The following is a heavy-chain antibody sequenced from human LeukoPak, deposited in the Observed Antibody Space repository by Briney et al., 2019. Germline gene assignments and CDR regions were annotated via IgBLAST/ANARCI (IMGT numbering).Heavy chain of an antibody. CDR2: INHSGST. Sequence: PSETLSLTCAVYGGSFSGYYWSWIRQPPGKGLEWIGEINHSGSTNYNPSLKSRVTISVDTSKNQFSLKLSSVTAADTAVYYCARGPPSGYDLIGGPTNDYWGQGTLVTVSS. CDR1: GGSFSGYY. J-gene: IGHJ4*02. CDR3: ARGPPSGYDLIGGPTNDY. D-gene: IGHD5-12*01. V-gene: IGHV4-34*01.